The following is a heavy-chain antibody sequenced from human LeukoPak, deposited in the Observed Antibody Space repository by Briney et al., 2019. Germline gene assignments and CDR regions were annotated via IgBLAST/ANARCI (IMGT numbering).Heavy chain of an antibody. CDR2: ISYDGNNK. CDR1: RFTFSSYA. J-gene: IGHJ3*02. CDR3: ARPAQGAFDI. V-gene: IGHV3-30-3*01. Sequence: PGGSLRLSCAASRFTFSSYAMHWVRQAPGKGLEWVALISYDGNNKYYADSVKGQFTISRDNSKNTLYLQMNSLRAEDTAVYYCARPAQGAFDIWGQGTTVTVSS.